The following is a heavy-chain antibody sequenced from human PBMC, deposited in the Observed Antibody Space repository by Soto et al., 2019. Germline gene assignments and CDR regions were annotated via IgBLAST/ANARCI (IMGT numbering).Heavy chain of an antibody. V-gene: IGHV3-7*05. Sequence: QLVESGGGLVQPGGPLRLSCAASGFTFSNSWMTWVRQAPGKGLEWVANIKGDESAVTYLDSVRGRFTVSRDNDKNSLYLKMKRLRAEDTALYFSARDVSPGSSGWYFDAFDTWGQGTRVTVSS. D-gene: IGHD6-13*01. CDR2: IKGDESAV. CDR1: GFTFSNSW. J-gene: IGHJ3*02. CDR3: ARDVSPGSSGWYFDAFDT.